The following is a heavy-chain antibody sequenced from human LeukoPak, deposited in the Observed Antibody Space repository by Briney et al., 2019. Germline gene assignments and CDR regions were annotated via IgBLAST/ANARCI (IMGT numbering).Heavy chain of an antibody. J-gene: IGHJ4*02. Sequence: PGRSLRLSCAASGFTFSSYAMHWVRQAPGKGLEWVSAISGSGDSTYYDDSVKGRFTMSRDNFKDTLYLQMNGLRVEDTAVYYCAKGRSYGDYAKFDYWGQGTLVTVSS. D-gene: IGHD4-17*01. CDR1: GFTFSSYA. CDR3: AKGRSYGDYAKFDY. V-gene: IGHV3-23*01. CDR2: ISGSGDST.